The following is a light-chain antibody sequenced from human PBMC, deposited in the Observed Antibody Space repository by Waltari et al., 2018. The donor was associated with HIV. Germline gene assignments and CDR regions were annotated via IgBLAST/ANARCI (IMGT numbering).Light chain of an antibody. CDR1: QSISSW. J-gene: IGKJ5*01. Sequence: DIQMTQSPSTLSASVGDRVTITCRASQSISSWLSWYQHKQGKAPKLLIYKASSLESGVPSRFSGSGSGTEFNLTISSLQPDDFATYYCQQYNSFPITFGKGTRLEIK. V-gene: IGKV1-5*03. CDR3: QQYNSFPIT. CDR2: KAS.